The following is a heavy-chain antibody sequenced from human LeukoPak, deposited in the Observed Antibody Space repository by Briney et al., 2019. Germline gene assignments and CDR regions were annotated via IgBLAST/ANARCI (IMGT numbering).Heavy chain of an antibody. J-gene: IGHJ5*02. CDR2: MNPNSSNT. CDR3: ARDYGGSSGWFDP. CDR1: GYTFTSYD. D-gene: IGHD4-23*01. V-gene: IGHV1-8*01. Sequence: GASVKVSCKASGYTFTSYDINWVRQATGQGLEWMGWMNPNSSNTAYAQKFQGRVTFTRDTSISTAYMELRSLTSEDTAVYYCARDYGGSSGWFDPWGQGTLVTVSS.